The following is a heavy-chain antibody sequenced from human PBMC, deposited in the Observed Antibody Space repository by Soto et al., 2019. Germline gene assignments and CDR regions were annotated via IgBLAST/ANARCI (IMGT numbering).Heavy chain of an antibody. J-gene: IGHJ6*03. D-gene: IGHD3-10*01. CDR3: ARERTFGENNHNYMDV. Sequence: PGGSLRLSCAASAFTFSRHAMHWVRQAPGKGLQWVGVIWSDGSNQRYAESVKGRFTISRDNSKNTLYLQMNSLRAEDTAVYYCARERTFGENNHNYMDVWGTGITVTVSS. V-gene: IGHV3-33*01. CDR2: IWSDGSNQ. CDR1: AFTFSRHA.